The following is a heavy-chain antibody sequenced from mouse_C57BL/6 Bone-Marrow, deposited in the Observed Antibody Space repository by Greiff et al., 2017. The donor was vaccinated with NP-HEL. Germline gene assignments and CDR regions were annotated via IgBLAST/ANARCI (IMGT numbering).Heavy chain of an antibody. CDR1: GFTFSSYG. CDR3: ARHWYCNYVWFAY. D-gene: IGHD2-10*02. J-gene: IGHJ3*01. V-gene: IGHV5-6*01. Sequence: DVHLVESGGDLVKPGGSLKLSCAASGFTFSSYGMSWVRQTPDKRLEWVATISSGGSYTYYPDSVKGRFTISRDNAKNTLYLHMSSLKSEDTARYCCARHWYCNYVWFAYWGQGTLVTVSA. CDR2: ISSGGSYT.